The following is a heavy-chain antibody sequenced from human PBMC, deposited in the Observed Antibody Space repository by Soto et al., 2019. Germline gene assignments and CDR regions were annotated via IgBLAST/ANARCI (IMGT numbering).Heavy chain of an antibody. D-gene: IGHD4-17*01. CDR3: VRVAYGDLGG. CDR2: IKSDGSDT. CDR1: GFTFSSYW. Sequence: VQLVESGGGLVQPGGSLRLSCAASGFTFSSYWMHWVCQAPGKGLVWVSRIKSDGSDTSYADSVKGRFTISRDNAKNTLYLQMSSLRAEDTAVYYCVRVAYGDLGGWGQGTLVTVSS. J-gene: IGHJ4*02. V-gene: IGHV3-74*01.